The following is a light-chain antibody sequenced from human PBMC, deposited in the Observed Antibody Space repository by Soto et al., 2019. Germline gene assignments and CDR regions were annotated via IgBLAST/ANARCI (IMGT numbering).Light chain of an antibody. CDR1: QSVMSNY. J-gene: IGKJ5*01. V-gene: IGKV3-15*01. CDR3: QQYNNWPIT. Sequence: EVVLTQSPGSLSLSPGERATLSCRASQSVMSNYLSWYQQKPGQAPRLLIYGASTRASDIPARFSGSGSVTEFALTISSLQSEDFAVYYCQQYNNWPITFGQGTRLGIK. CDR2: GAS.